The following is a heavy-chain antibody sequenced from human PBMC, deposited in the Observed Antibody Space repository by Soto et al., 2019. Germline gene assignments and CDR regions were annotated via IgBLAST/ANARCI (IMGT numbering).Heavy chain of an antibody. Sequence: EVQLVESGGGLVQPGGSLRLPCAASGFTFSTYWMTWVRQPPGKGLEWVASINQDGSERYYVDSVRGRFTISRDNAKNSLYLAMNSLRAEDTAVYYCVCGGNFFVYWGQGTLVTVSP. CDR1: GFTFSTYW. D-gene: IGHD3-16*01. V-gene: IGHV3-7*01. CDR3: VCGGNFFVY. J-gene: IGHJ4*02. CDR2: INQDGSER.